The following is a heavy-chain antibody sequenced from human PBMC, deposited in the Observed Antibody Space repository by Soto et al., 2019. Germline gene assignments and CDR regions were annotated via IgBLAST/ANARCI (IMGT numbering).Heavy chain of an antibody. CDR2: INHSGST. J-gene: IGHJ6*03. D-gene: IGHD6-19*01. CDR1: GGSFSGYY. V-gene: IGHV4-34*01. CDR3: ARRGGSGTYSSGWDYYYYYMDV. Sequence: QVQLQQWGAGLLKPSETLSLTCAVYGGSFSGYYWSWIRQPPGKGLEWIGEINHSGSTNYNPSLRSRVTISVETSKNQFSLKLSSVTAADTAVYYCARRGGSGTYSSGWDYYYYYMDVWGKGTTVTVSS.